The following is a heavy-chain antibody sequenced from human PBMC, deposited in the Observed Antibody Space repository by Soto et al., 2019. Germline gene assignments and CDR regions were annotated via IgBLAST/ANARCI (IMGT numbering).Heavy chain of an antibody. V-gene: IGHV4-34*01. CDR2: INHSGST. CDR1: GGSFSGYH. Sequence: QVQLQQWGAGLLKPSETLSLTCAVYGGSFSGYHWSWIRQPPGKGLEWIGEINHSGSTNYNPSLKSRVSISVASSKNQCSLKLSSVTAADTAVYYCARGRIAAACPSKYWGQGTLVTVSS. J-gene: IGHJ4*02. CDR3: ARGRIAAACPSKY. D-gene: IGHD6-13*01.